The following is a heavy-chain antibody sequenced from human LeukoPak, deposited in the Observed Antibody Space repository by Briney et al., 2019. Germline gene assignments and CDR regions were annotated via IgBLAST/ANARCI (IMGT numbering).Heavy chain of an antibody. V-gene: IGHV1-46*01. D-gene: IGHD1-1*01. CDR2: INPSGGST. Sequence: ASVKVSCKASGYTFTSYYMHWVRQAPGQGLEWMGVINPSGGSTSYEQKFQGRVTMTRDTSTSTVYMDLSSLRSEDTAVYYCARAYNWNDKFGYWGQGTLVTVSS. J-gene: IGHJ4*02. CDR3: ARAYNWNDKFGY. CDR1: GYTFTSYY.